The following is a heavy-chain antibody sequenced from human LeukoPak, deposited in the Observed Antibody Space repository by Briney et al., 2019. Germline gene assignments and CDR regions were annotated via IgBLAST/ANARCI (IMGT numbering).Heavy chain of an antibody. D-gene: IGHD3-22*01. V-gene: IGHV3-48*04. CDR1: GFTFSSYW. J-gene: IGHJ4*02. Sequence: GGSLRLSCAASGFTFSSYWMSWVRQAPGKGLEWVSYISSSGSTIYYADSVKGRFTISRDNAKNSLYLQMNSLRAEDTAVYYCARVGYYDSSGYPIDYWGQGTLVTVSS. CDR2: ISSSGSTI. CDR3: ARVGYYDSSGYPIDY.